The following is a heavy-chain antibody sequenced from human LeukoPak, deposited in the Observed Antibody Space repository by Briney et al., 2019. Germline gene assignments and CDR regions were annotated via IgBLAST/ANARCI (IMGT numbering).Heavy chain of an antibody. J-gene: IGHJ3*02. CDR2: INPNSGGT. CDR1: GYTFTDYY. D-gene: IGHD3-10*01. CDR3: ARDFYGSGTYYGAFDI. Sequence: GASVKVSCKASGYTFTDYYMHWVRQAPGQGLEWMGWINPNSGGTKYAQKFQGGVTMTRDTSISTAYMELSRLRSDDTAVYFCARDFYGSGTYYGAFDIWGQGTMVTVSS. V-gene: IGHV1-2*02.